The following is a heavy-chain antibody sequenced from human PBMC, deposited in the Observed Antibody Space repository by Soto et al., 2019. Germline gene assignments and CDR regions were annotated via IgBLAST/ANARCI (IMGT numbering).Heavy chain of an antibody. Sequence: SLRLSCAASGFTFGSYGIHWVRQAPGKGLEWVAAVSDDGSIEHHADSVKGRFTISRDKSKNTLYLQLNSLRAEDTAVYYCAKELRGSSYYFDYWGQGTLVTVSS. J-gene: IGHJ4*02. CDR3: AKELRGSSYYFDY. CDR2: VSDDGSIE. CDR1: GFTFGSYG. V-gene: IGHV3-30*18.